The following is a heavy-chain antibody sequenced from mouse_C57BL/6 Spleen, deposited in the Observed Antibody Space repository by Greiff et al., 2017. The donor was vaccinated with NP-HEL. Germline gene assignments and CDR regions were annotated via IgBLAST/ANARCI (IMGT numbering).Heavy chain of an antibody. CDR3: ATTMVTTRRGYYFDY. CDR1: GYSFTGYY. Sequence: EVQLQQSGPELVKPGASVKISCKASGYSFTGYYMNWVKQSPEKSLEWIGEINPSTGGTTYNQKFKAKATLTVDKSSSTAYMQLKSLTSEDSAVYYCATTMVTTRRGYYFDYWGQGTTLTVSS. V-gene: IGHV1-42*01. CDR2: INPSTGGT. D-gene: IGHD2-2*01. J-gene: IGHJ2*01.